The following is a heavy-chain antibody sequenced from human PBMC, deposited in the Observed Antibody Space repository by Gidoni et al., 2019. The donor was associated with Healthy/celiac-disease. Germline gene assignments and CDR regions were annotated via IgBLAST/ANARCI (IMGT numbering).Heavy chain of an antibody. J-gene: IGHJ3*02. CDR3: ARTRWEIHRGAFDI. CDR2: IWYDGNNK. Sequence: QVQLVESGGGVVQPGRSLRLSCAASGFTFSSYGMHWVRQAPGKGLEWVAVIWYDGNNKYYADSVKGRFTISRDNSKNTLYLQMNSLRAEDTAVYYCARTRWEIHRGAFDIWGQGTMVTVSS. V-gene: IGHV3-33*01. D-gene: IGHD1-26*01. CDR1: GFTFSSYG.